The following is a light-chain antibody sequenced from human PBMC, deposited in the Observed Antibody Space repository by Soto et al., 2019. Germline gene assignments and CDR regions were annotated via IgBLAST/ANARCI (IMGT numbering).Light chain of an antibody. CDR3: QQYNSFPT. V-gene: IGKV1-5*03. CDR1: QSISSW. Sequence: DIQMTQSPSTLSASVGDRVTITCRASQSISSWLAWYQQKPGKAPKLLIYKASSLESGVPSRFSGSGTGQEFTLTISSLQPDDFATYYCQQYNSFPTFGQGTKVEIK. CDR2: KAS. J-gene: IGKJ1*01.